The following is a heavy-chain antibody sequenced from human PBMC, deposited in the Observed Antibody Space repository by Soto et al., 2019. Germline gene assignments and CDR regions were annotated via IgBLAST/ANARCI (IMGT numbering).Heavy chain of an antibody. CDR1: GYXFTSYG. CDR2: ISAYNGKT. V-gene: IGHV1-18*01. CDR3: AXXXXXXXXXGMDV. J-gene: IGHJ6*02. Sequence: QVQLVQSGGEVKKPGASVKLSCXXSGYXFTSYGISWXXQAPGQGLEWMGWISAYNGKTNYAQNVQGRVTMTTDTSTRTAYMDLRSLRSDDTAVYXXAXXXXXXXXXGMDVWGQGTTVTVSS.